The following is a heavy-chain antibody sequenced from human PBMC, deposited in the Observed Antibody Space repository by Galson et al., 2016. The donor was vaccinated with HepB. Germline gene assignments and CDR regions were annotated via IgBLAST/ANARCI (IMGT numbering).Heavy chain of an antibody. CDR2: ISGGGDKT. D-gene: IGHD6-6*01. CDR3: AKDWGTSSFYWFDV. V-gene: IGHV3-23*01. Sequence: SLRLSCAASGFTFSGHAITWVRQAPGKRLEWLSAISGGGDKTFYADSVRGRFTISRDNSQNTVYLQMNSLRAEDTAIYYWAKDWGTSSFYWFDVWGQGTLVTVSS. J-gene: IGHJ5*02. CDR1: GFTFSGHA.